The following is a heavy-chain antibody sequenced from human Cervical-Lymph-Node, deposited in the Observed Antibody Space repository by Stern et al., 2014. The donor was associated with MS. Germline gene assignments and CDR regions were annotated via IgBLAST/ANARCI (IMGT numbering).Heavy chain of an antibody. CDR1: GGTFSTQA. D-gene: IGHD4-17*01. CDR2: IIPIFHTP. CDR3: ATPSTVTVGGMDV. J-gene: IGHJ6*02. Sequence: VQLVQSGAEVKKPGSSVKVSCKASGGTFSTQAINWVRQAPGQGLAWVGGIIPIFHTPNYAQKVQDRVTITADESTSTAYMYLSSLRSEDTAVYYCATPSTVTVGGMDVWGQGTTVTVSS. V-gene: IGHV1-69*01.